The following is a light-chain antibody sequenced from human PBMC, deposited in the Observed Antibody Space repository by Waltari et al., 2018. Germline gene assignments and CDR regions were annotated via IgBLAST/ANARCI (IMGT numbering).Light chain of an antibody. V-gene: IGLV2-11*01. CDR2: DVT. J-gene: IGLJ3*02. Sequence: QSALTQPRSVSGSPGQSVTISCTGTSSAVGGYNSVSWYQHHPGKAPKLIIYDVTKRPSGVPDRFSASKSDNTASLTISGLQAEDEADYYCCSYAGSITFWVFGGGTKLTVL. CDR1: SSAVGGYNS. CDR3: CSYAGSITFWV.